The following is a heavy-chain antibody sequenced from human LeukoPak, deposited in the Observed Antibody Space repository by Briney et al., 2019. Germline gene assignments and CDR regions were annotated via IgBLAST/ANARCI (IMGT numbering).Heavy chain of an antibody. CDR2: ISYSGST. CDR1: GGSFSSYY. CDR3: ARVGDGYNFYYFDY. D-gene: IGHD5-24*01. J-gene: IGHJ4*02. V-gene: IGHV4-59*01. Sequence: SETLSLTCTVSGGSFSSYYCSCIRQPPGKGLEWIGYISYSGSTNYNPSLKSRVTISVDTSKNQFSLKLSSVTAADTAVYYCARVGDGYNFYYFDYWGQGTLVTVSS.